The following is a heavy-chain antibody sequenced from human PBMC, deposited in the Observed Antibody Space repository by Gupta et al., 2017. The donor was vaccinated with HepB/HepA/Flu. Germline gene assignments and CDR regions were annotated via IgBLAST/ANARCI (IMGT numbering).Heavy chain of an antibody. CDR1: GFTFRCYA. Sequence: EVQLLESGGGLVQPGGSLRLSCAASGFTFRCYAMSWVRQAPGKGLEWISAITGSGDSTYYTNSVKGRFTISRDSSKNTLFLQMNSLSAEDTAVYYCARDESGWFDYWGQGTLVTVSS. V-gene: IGHV3-23*01. J-gene: IGHJ4*02. D-gene: IGHD6-25*01. CDR3: ARDESGWFDY. CDR2: ITGSGDST.